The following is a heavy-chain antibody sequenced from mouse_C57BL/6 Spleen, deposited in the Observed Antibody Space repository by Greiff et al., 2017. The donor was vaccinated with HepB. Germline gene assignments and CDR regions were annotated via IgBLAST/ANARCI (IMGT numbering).Heavy chain of an antibody. CDR1: GYTFTSYW. V-gene: IGHV1-50*01. J-gene: IGHJ4*01. CDR2: IDPSDSYT. Sequence: QVQLQQPGAELVKPGASVKLSCKASGYTFTSYWMQWVKQRPGQGLEWIGEIDPSDSYTNYNQKFKGKATLTVDTSSSTAYMQLSSLTSEDSAVYYCARYERTAQATNYYAMDYWGQGTSVTVSS. D-gene: IGHD3-2*02. CDR3: ARYERTAQATNYYAMDY.